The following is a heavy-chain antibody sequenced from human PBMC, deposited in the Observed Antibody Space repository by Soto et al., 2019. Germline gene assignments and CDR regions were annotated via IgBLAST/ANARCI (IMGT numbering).Heavy chain of an antibody. V-gene: IGHV4-31*03. D-gene: IGHD3-10*01. CDR2: IYYSGIT. Sequence: SETLSLTCTVSGGSISSGGYYWSWIRQHPGKGLEWFVFIYYSGITFYNPSLKSRVTISVDMSKTQFSLKLSSVTAADTAVYYCASYGSGSYPSAFDIWGQGTMVTVSS. CDR3: ASYGSGSYPSAFDI. J-gene: IGHJ3*02. CDR1: GGSISSGGYY.